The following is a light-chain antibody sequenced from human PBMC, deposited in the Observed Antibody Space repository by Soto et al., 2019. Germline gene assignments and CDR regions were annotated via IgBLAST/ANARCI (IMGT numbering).Light chain of an antibody. V-gene: IGKV3-20*01. J-gene: IGKJ5*01. CDR2: GVS. CDR1: QSVTKNN. CDR3: PHYVTSSIP. Sequence: ILLTQSKGTLSLSPGERATLSCRASQSVTKNNLNWYQQKPGQAPRLLIYGVSSRATGTPDRISGGGSGTDFTLTISRLEPEDFAVYYCPHYVTSSIPFGQGTRLEIK.